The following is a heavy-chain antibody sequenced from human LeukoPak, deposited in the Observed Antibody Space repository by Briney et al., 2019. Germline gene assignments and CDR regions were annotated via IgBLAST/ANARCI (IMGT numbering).Heavy chain of an antibody. CDR1: GFTFSSYA. V-gene: IGHV3-23*01. D-gene: IGHD3-22*01. CDR3: AKDSGYSPYYYYRDV. CDR2: ISGSGGST. Sequence: GGSLRLSCAASGFTFSSYAMSWVRQAPGQGLEWVSSISGSGGSTYYADSVKGRFTISRDNSKNTLYLQMNSLRAEDTAVYYCAKDSGYSPYYYYRDVWGKGTTVTVSS. J-gene: IGHJ6*03.